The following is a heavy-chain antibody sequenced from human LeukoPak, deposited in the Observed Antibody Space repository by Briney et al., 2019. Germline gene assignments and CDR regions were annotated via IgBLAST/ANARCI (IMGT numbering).Heavy chain of an antibody. Sequence: GGSLRLSCTASGFTFSDYYMSWIRQAPGKGLEWVSCISSSSSYIYYADSVKGRFTISRDNAKNSLYLQMNSLRAEDAAVYYCARAVAYYYDSSGYYHDYWGQGTLVTVSS. CDR2: ISSSSSYI. CDR3: ARAVAYYYDSSGYYHDY. D-gene: IGHD3-22*01. CDR1: GFTFSDYY. J-gene: IGHJ4*02. V-gene: IGHV3-11*06.